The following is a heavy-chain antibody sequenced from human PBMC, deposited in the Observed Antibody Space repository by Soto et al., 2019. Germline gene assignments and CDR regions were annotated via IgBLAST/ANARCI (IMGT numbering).Heavy chain of an antibody. CDR3: ARAVTWGLDV. CDR2: ISRSSTGI. Sequence: EVQLVESGGGLVQPGGSLRLSCAASGFTFSLYSMSGVRQAPGKGLARVSYISRSSTGIHYADSVKGRFTISRDAATNSMHLQINSLRDGDTAVYYCARAVTWGLDVWGQGTTVSISS. CDR1: GFTFSLYS. J-gene: IGHJ6*02. D-gene: IGHD3-10*01. V-gene: IGHV3-48*02.